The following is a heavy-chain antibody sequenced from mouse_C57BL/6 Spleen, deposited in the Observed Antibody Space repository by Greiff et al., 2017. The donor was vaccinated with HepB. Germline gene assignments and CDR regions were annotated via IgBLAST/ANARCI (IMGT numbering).Heavy chain of an antibody. CDR2: ISYDGSN. CDR3: ARADYYAMDY. CDR1: GYSITSGYY. Sequence: EVKLMESGPGLVKPSQSLSLTCSVTGYSITSGYYWNWIRQFPGNKLEWMGYISYDGSNNYNPSLKNRISITRDTSKNQVFLKLNSVTTEDTATYYCARADYYAMDYWGQGTSVTVSS. J-gene: IGHJ4*01. V-gene: IGHV3-6*01.